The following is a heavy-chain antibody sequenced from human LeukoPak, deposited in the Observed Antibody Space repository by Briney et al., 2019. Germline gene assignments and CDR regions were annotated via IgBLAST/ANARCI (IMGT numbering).Heavy chain of an antibody. Sequence: GGSLRLSCAASEFSVGSNYMTWVRQAPGKGLEWVSLIYSGGSTHYADSVKGRFTISRDNSKNTLYLQMNSLRAEDTAVYYCAREPSGYHNTGGQGTLVTVSS. D-gene: IGHD5-12*01. J-gene: IGHJ4*02. CDR3: AREPSGYHNT. CDR2: IYSGGST. V-gene: IGHV3-66*01. CDR1: EFSVGSNY.